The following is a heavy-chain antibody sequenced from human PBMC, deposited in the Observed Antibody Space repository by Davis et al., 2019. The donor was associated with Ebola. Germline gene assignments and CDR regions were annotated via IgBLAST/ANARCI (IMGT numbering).Heavy chain of an antibody. CDR3: ARGTRSFDS. CDR1: VYSLSSHD. V-gene: IGHV1-8*01. Sequence: SVPVSRMASVYSLSSHDLNRVRQAPGQGLEWMGRMNPNSGNTGYAQKFQGRVTMTRNTSISTAYMELSSLRSEDTAMYFCARGTRSFDSWGQGTLVTVSS. D-gene: IGHD3-16*01. CDR2: MNPNSGNT. J-gene: IGHJ5*01.